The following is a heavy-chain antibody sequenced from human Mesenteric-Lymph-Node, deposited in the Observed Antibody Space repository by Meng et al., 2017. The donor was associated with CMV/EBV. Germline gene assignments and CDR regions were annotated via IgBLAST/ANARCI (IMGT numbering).Heavy chain of an antibody. J-gene: IGHJ4*02. CDR1: GYTFTYRY. V-gene: IGHV1-2*02. CDR3: ARLGAAGWSGDS. CDR2: INPNSGGT. Sequence: ASVKVSCKASGYTFTYRYLHWVRQAPGQGLERMGWINPNSGGTNYAQKFQGRVTMTRDTSISTAYMELSRLRSDDTAVYYCARLGAAGWSGDSWGQGTLVTVSS. D-gene: IGHD6-13*01.